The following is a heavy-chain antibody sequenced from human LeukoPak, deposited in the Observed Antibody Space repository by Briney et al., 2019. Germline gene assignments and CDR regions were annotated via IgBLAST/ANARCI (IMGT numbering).Heavy chain of an antibody. V-gene: IGHV3-23*01. D-gene: IGHD1-1*01. CDR2: IVPGDTTT. CDR1: GFTFSNYV. Sequence: GGSLRLSCAASGFTFSNYVMSWVRQAPGKGLEWVSTIVPGDTTTYYAASVKGRFSISRDNSTNALHLQMNGLRAEDTAVYYCATRGTTATKYFESWGQGTLVTVSS. CDR3: ATRGTTATKYFES. J-gene: IGHJ4*02.